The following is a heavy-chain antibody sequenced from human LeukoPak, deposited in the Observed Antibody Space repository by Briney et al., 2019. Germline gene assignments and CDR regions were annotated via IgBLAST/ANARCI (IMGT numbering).Heavy chain of an antibody. CDR2: LNRSGST. J-gene: IGHJ4*02. CDR1: GGSLRGYY. D-gene: IGHD3-10*01. V-gene: IGHV4-34*01. Sequence: SETLSLTPADHGGSLRGYYSSWIRQPPGKGLEWIGELNRSGSTNYNPALVSRVTISVDTSKKQFSLMLSSVTAADTAVYYCARGRGTMVRGVINGIDYWGQGTLVTVSS. CDR3: ARGRGTMVRGVINGIDY.